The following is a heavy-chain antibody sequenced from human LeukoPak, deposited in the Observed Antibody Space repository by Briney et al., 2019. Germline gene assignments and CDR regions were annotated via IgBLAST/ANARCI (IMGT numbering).Heavy chain of an antibody. D-gene: IGHD3-3*01. V-gene: IGHV1-69*04. Sequence: GASVKVSCKASGGTFSSYAISWVRQAPGQGLEWMGRIIPILGIANYAQKFQGRVTITADKSTSTAYMELSSLRAEDTAVYYCAKSTIFGVVSHFDYWGQGTLVTVSS. CDR3: AKSTIFGVVSHFDY. J-gene: IGHJ4*02. CDR2: IIPILGIA. CDR1: GGTFSSYA.